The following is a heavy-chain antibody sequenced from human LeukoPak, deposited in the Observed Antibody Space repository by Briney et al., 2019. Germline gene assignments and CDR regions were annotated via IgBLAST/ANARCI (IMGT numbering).Heavy chain of an antibody. CDR3: ARVKVTSCYWLGSCGGEDAFDI. CDR2: INPSGGST. V-gene: IGHV1-46*01. D-gene: IGHD2-2*01. CDR1: GYTFTSYY. Sequence: ASVRVSCKASGYTFTSYYMHWVRQAPGQGLEWMGIINPSGGSTSYAQKFQGRVTMTRNTSTSTVYMELSSLRSEDTAVYYCARVKVTSCYWLGSCGGEDAFDIWGQGAMVTVSS. J-gene: IGHJ3*02.